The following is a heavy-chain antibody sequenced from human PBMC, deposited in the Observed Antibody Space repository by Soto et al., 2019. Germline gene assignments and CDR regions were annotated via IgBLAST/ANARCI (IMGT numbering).Heavy chain of an antibody. Sequence: QVQLQESGPGLVKPSGTLSLTCAVSGGSISSVNWWTWVRQPPGKGLEWIGEIYHSGSTNYNPSLTSRVXXSXDXXKGQFSLRLTSVTAADTAVYYCARKSFDAPLVFDYWGQGTLVTVSS. CDR3: ARKSFDAPLVFDY. V-gene: IGHV4-4*02. CDR2: IYHSGST. J-gene: IGHJ4*02. D-gene: IGHD3-9*01. CDR1: GGSISSVNW.